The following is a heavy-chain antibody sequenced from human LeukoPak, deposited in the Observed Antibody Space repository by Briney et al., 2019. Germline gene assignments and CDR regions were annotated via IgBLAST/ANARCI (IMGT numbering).Heavy chain of an antibody. CDR3: ARGKRGISIPVSYYYDGIDV. V-gene: IGHV3-74*01. J-gene: IGHJ6*02. CDR2: INSDGSST. Sequence: GGSLRLSCAGSGFSFNNYWMQWVRQTPGKGLVWVSRINSDGSSTNYADSVKGRFTISRDNAKNTLYLQMNSLRADDTAVYYCARGKRGISIPVSYYYDGIDVWGQGTTVTVSS. CDR1: GFSFNNYW. D-gene: IGHD6-19*01.